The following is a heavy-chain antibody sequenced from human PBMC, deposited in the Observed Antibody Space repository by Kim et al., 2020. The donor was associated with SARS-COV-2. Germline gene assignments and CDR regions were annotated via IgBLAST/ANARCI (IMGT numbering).Heavy chain of an antibody. J-gene: IGHJ4*02. V-gene: IGHV1-46*01. CDR3: ARGVQYYFDY. Sequence: STSYAQQSQGRVTMTRDTSTSTVYMELSSLRSEDTAVYYCARGVQYYFDYWGQGTLVTVSS. CDR2: ST. D-gene: IGHD1-1*01.